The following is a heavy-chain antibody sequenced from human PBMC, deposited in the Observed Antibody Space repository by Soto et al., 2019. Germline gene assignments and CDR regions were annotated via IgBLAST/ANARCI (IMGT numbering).Heavy chain of an antibody. J-gene: IGHJ4*02. D-gene: IGHD3-22*01. CDR2: ISDDGNTK. Sequence: QVQLVESGGGVVQPGTSLRLSCAASGFSFSTYAMYWVRQAPGRGLEWVAVISDDGNTKYYADSVKGRFTISRDNSRNTLYLQIYSLRTEDAAVYYCASSYFYDSGGYYPFDYWGRGTLVTVSS. V-gene: IGHV3-30-3*01. CDR3: ASSYFYDSGGYYPFDY. CDR1: GFSFSTYA.